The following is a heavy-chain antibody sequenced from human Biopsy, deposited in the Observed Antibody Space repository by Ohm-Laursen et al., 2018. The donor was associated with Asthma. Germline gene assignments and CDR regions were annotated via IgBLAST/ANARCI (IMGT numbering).Heavy chain of an antibody. D-gene: IGHD2-15*01. Sequence: GTLSLTCTVSGVSIRSYYWTWVRQPPGKGLEWIGNIHYSGSTYSNPSLKSRVTISVDTSKKQISLRLSSVIAADTAVYYCAGFCSGGNCPDHWGQGTLVTVSS. V-gene: IGHV4-59*01. J-gene: IGHJ4*02. CDR3: AGFCSGGNCPDH. CDR2: IHYSGST. CDR1: GVSIRSYY.